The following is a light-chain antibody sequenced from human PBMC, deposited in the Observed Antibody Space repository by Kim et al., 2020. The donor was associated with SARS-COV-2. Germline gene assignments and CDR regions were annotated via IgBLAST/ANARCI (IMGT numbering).Light chain of an antibody. Sequence: GKTVTISCTRSSGSIASNYVQWYQQRPGSAPTTVIYEDNQRPSGVPDRFSGSIDSSSNSASLTISGLKTDDEADYYCQSYDSSNVVFGGGTQLTVL. CDR2: EDN. CDR1: SGSIASNY. J-gene: IGLJ2*01. V-gene: IGLV6-57*03. CDR3: QSYDSSNVV.